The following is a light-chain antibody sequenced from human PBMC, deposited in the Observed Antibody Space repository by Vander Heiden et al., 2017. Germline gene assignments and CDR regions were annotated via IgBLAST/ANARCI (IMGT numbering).Light chain of an antibody. CDR3: QQYYTTPRT. CDR2: WAS. J-gene: IGKJ1*01. CDR1: QTVLSSSNNKTY. V-gene: IGKV4-1*01. Sequence: DIVMTQSQDSLAVSLGERAPINCKSSQTVLSSSNNKTYLAWSQPTPGQSPKLLIFWASPRESGVPDRFRGSGSGTDFTLTISSLQAEDVAVYYCQQYYTTPRTFGQGTKVEIK.